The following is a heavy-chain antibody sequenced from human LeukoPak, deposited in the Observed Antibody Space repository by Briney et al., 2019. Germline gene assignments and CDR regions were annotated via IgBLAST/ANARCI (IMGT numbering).Heavy chain of an antibody. CDR3: SVETRLGKLSYY. CDR1: GFTFSSYW. D-gene: IGHD3-10*01. J-gene: IGHJ4*02. V-gene: IGHV3-7*03. CDR2: IKQDGSEK. Sequence: PGGSLRLSCAASGFTFSSYWMSWVRQAPGKGLEWVANIKQDGSEKYYVDSVKGRFTISRDNAKNSLYLQMNSLRAEDTAVYYCSVETRLGKLSYYWGQGTLVTVSS.